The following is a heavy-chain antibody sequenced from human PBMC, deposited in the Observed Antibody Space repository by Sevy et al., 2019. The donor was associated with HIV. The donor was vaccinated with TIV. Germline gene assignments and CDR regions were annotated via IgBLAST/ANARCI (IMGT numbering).Heavy chain of an antibody. Sequence: ASVKVSCKASGGTFSSYAISWVRQAPGQGLEWMGGIIPIFGTANYAQKFQGRVTITADESTSTAYMELSSLRSEDTAVYYCARGGSALVRFLEWLSPTDYYYYYGMDVWGQGTTVTVSS. V-gene: IGHV1-69*13. CDR1: GGTFSSYA. CDR3: ARGGSALVRFLEWLSPTDYYYYYGMDV. D-gene: IGHD3-3*01. CDR2: IIPIFGTA. J-gene: IGHJ6*02.